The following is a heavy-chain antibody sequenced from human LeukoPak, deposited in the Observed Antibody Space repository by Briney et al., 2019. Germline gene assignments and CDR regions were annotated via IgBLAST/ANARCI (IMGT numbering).Heavy chain of an antibody. CDR2: INPSGGTT. J-gene: IGHJ4*02. Sequence: ASVKVSCKASGYTFTSYHMHWVRQAPGQGLEWMGIINPSGGTTSYAQKFQGRVTITADESTSTAYMELSSLRSEDTAVHYCARAVITMVRGVIITEHFDYWGQGTLVTVSS. V-gene: IGHV1-46*01. CDR3: ARAVITMVRGVIITEHFDY. D-gene: IGHD3-10*01. CDR1: GYTFTSYH.